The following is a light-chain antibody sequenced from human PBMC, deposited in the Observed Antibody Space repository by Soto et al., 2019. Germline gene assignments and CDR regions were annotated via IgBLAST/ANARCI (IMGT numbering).Light chain of an antibody. J-gene: IGKJ1*01. Sequence: EIVLTQSPGTLSLSPGERATLSCRASPSVSSNYFAWYQQKPGQAPRLLINGASSRATGIPDRFSGSGYGTDFTLTISSLDPEDVAVYYCQQYGSSPQTFGQGTKVEIK. V-gene: IGKV3-20*01. CDR2: GAS. CDR3: QQYGSSPQT. CDR1: PSVSSNY.